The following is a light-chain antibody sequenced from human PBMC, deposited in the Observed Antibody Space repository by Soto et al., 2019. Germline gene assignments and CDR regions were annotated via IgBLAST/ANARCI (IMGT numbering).Light chain of an antibody. CDR2: EVS. V-gene: IGLV2-14*01. Sequence: QSVLTQPASVSASPGQSITISCTGTSSDVGFYNYVSWYQQHPGKAPKLMIYEVSNRPSGVSSRFSGSKSGNTASLTISELQAEDEADYYCSSYSSLTTPVFGTGTKVTVL. CDR3: SSYSSLTTPV. CDR1: SSDVGFYNY. J-gene: IGLJ1*01.